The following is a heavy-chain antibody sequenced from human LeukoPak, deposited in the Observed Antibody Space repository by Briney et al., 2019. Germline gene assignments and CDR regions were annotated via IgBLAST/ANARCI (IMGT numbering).Heavy chain of an antibody. CDR3: ARDLSDITMVRGVIFLGAFDI. D-gene: IGHD3-10*01. J-gene: IGHJ3*02. Sequence: ASVKVSCKASGYTFTNYGISWVRQAPGQGLEWMGWNSGYNGPTNYAQKFQGRVTMTTDTSATTVYMELSRLRSDDTAVYYCARDLSDITMVRGVIFLGAFDIWGQGTMVTVSS. CDR2: NSGYNGPT. CDR1: GYTFTNYG. V-gene: IGHV1-18*01.